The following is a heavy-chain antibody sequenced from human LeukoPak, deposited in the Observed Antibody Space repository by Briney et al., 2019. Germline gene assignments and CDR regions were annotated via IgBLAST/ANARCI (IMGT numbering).Heavy chain of an antibody. Sequence: ASVKVSCKVSGYTLTELSMHWVRQAPGKGLEWMGGFDPEDGETIYALKFQGRVTMTEDTSTDTAYMELSSLRSEDTAVYYCATGVDTMVRGGEYWFDPWGQGTLVTVSS. CDR2: FDPEDGET. J-gene: IGHJ5*02. CDR1: GYTLTELS. V-gene: IGHV1-24*01. D-gene: IGHD3-10*01. CDR3: ATGVDTMVRGGEYWFDP.